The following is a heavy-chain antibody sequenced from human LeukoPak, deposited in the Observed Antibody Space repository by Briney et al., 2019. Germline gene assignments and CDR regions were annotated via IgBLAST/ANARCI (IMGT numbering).Heavy chain of an antibody. D-gene: IGHD2-15*01. CDR3: ARPADCSGGSCYFDY. CDR2: ISSSSSYI. CDR1: GFTFSSYS. J-gene: IGHJ4*02. V-gene: IGHV3-21*01. Sequence: GGFLRLSCAASGFTFSSYSMNWVRQAPGKGLEWVSSISSSSSYIYYADSVKGRFTISRDNAKNSLFPQMNSLRAEDTAVYYCARPADCSGGSCYFDYWGQGTLVTVSS.